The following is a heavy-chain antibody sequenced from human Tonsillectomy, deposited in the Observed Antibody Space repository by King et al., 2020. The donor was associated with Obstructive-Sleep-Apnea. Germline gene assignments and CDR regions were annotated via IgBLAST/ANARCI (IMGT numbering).Heavy chain of an antibody. J-gene: IGHJ6*02. Sequence: VQLVESGGGLVQPGRSLRLSCTASGFTFGDYAMSWFRQAPGKGLEWVGFIRSKAYGGTTEYAASVKGRFTISRDDSTSIAYLQMNSLKTEDTAVYYCTRYIVGSRADDYYYGMDVWGQGTTVTVSS. CDR1: GFTFGDYA. CDR3: TRYIVGSRADDYYYGMDV. CDR2: IRSKAYGGTT. V-gene: IGHV3-49*03. D-gene: IGHD2-21*01.